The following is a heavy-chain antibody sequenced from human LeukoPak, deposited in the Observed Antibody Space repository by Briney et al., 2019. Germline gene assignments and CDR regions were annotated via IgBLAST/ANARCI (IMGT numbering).Heavy chain of an antibody. Sequence: GGSLRLSCAVSGFTVSSNYMAWVRQAPGKGLEWVSVIYSGGTTYYADSVKGRFTISRDNSKNTLYLQMNSLRAEDTAMYYCAREGSYDSSTMWYFDSWGQGTLATVSS. V-gene: IGHV3-53*01. J-gene: IGHJ4*02. CDR2: IYSGGTT. CDR1: GFTVSSNY. D-gene: IGHD3-22*01. CDR3: AREGSYDSSTMWYFDS.